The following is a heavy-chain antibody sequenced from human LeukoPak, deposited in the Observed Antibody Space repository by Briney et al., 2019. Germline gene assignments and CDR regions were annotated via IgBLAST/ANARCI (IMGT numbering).Heavy chain of an antibody. V-gene: IGHV4-39*07. CDR1: GGSISSSSYY. Sequence: SETLSLTCTVSGGSISSSSYYWGWIRQPPGKGLEWIGSIYYSGSTYYNPSLKSRVTISVDTSKNQFSLKLSSVTAADTAVYYCAIPLPSDYYDESRDAFDIWGQGTMVTVSS. CDR2: IYYSGST. CDR3: AIPLPSDYYDESRDAFDI. J-gene: IGHJ3*02. D-gene: IGHD3-22*01.